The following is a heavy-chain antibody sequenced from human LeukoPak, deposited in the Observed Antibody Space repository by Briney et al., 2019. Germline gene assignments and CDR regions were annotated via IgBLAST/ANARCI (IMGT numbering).Heavy chain of an antibody. Sequence: SETLSLTCTVSGGSISSGGYYWSWIRQHPGKGLEWIGYIYYSGSTHYSPSLKSRVTISADTSKNQFSLKLSSVTAADTAVYYCARDNWGSNYWGQGTLVTVSS. D-gene: IGHD7-27*01. CDR1: GGSISSGGYY. V-gene: IGHV4-31*03. CDR3: ARDNWGSNY. CDR2: IYYSGST. J-gene: IGHJ4*02.